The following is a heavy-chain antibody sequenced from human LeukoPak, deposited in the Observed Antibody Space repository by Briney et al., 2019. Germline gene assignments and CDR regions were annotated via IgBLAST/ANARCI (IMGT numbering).Heavy chain of an antibody. Sequence: SETLSLTCTASGGSISSYYWNWIRQPPGKGLEWIGYIYYSGSTNYNPSLKSRVTISVDTSKNQFSLMLSSVTAADTAVYYCASSLVPAAIPYYYYYYMDVWGKGTTVTVSS. CDR3: ASSLVPAAIPYYYYYYMDV. J-gene: IGHJ6*03. CDR2: IYYSGST. D-gene: IGHD2-2*01. V-gene: IGHV4-59*01. CDR1: GGSISSYY.